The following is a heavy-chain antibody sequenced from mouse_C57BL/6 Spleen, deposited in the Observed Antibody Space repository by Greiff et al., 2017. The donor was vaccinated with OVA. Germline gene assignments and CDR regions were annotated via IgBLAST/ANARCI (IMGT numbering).Heavy chain of an antibody. CDR1: GYTFTSYW. D-gene: IGHD1-1*01. CDR3: ARRGSSYENYAMDY. J-gene: IGHJ4*01. CDR2: IHPNSGST. Sequence: QVQLQQPGAELVKPGASVKLSCKASGYTFTSYWMYWVKQRPGQGLEWIGMIHPNSGSTNYNEKFKSKATLTVDKSSSTAYMQLSSLTSEDSAVYYCARRGSSYENYAMDYWGQGTSVTVSS. V-gene: IGHV1-64*01.